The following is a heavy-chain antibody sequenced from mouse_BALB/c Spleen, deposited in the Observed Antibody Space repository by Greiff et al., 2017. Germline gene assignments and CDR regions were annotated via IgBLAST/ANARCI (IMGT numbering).Heavy chain of an antibody. CDR3: AREGGGITTVPYYFDY. V-gene: IGHV5-12-1*01. CDR2: ISSGGGST. CDR1: GFAFSSYD. D-gene: IGHD1-1*01. J-gene: IGHJ2*01. Sequence: EVQLVESGGGLVKPGGSLKLSCAASGFAFSSYDMSWVRQTPEKRLEWVAYISSGGGSTYYPDTVKGRFTISRDNAKNTLYLQMSSLKSEDTAMYYCAREGGGITTVPYYFDYWGQGTTLTVSS.